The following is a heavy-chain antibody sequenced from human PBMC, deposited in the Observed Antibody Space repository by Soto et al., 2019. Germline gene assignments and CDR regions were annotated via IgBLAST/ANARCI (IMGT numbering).Heavy chain of an antibody. Sequence: GGSLRLSCITSGFTFNKYDMSWVRQAPGEGLQWVSLITASGRGTSYADSVKGRLSIPRDNSRNTVSLQMNTLRGEDTGIYYCARGARDSTSSSLQYWGRFSEPVETRSAGDTSSFLDYWGQGTLVTVSS. CDR3: ARGARDSTSSSLQYWGRFSEPVETRSAGDTSSFLDY. D-gene: IGHD6-6*01. CDR1: GFTFNKYD. J-gene: IGHJ4*02. V-gene: IGHV3-23*01. CDR2: ITASGRGT.